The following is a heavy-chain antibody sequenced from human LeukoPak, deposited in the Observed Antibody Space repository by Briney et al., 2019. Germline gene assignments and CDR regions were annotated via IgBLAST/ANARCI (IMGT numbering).Heavy chain of an antibody. D-gene: IGHD3-10*01. V-gene: IGHV3-30*02. CDR3: ARGYFVSGSYYNGDDY. Sequence: PGGSLRLSCAASGFTFSSYGMHWVRQAPGKGLEWVAFIRYDGSNKYYADSVRGRFTISRDKSKNTLYLQMNSLRAEDTAVYYCARGYFVSGSYYNGDDYWGQGTLVTVSS. J-gene: IGHJ4*02. CDR2: IRYDGSNK. CDR1: GFTFSSYG.